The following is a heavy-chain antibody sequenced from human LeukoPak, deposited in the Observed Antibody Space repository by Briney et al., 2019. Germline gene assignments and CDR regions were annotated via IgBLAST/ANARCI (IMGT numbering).Heavy chain of an antibody. CDR3: AKGRSAAAGTGIGYLGY. CDR2: ISGSGGST. V-gene: IGHV3-23*01. D-gene: IGHD6-13*01. J-gene: IGHJ4*02. Sequence: PGGSLRLSCAASEFTFSDYAMNWVRQAPGKGLEYVSGISGSGGSTYHADSVKGRFTISRDNSKNTLYLQMNSLRGEDTAVYYCAKGRSAAAGTGIGYLGYWGQGILVTVSS. CDR1: EFTFSDYA.